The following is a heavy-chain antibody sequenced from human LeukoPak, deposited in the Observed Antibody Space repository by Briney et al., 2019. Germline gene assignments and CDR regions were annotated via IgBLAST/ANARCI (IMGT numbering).Heavy chain of an antibody. CDR3: AKSPGWYFDL. Sequence: GGSLRLSCAASGFTFSSYAMSWVRQAPGKGLEWVSAISGSGGSTYYADSVKGRFTISRDNAKNSLYPQMNSLRAEDTALYYCAKSPGWYFDLWGRGTLVTVSS. CDR1: GFTFSSYA. D-gene: IGHD1-1*01. CDR2: ISGSGGST. V-gene: IGHV3-23*01. J-gene: IGHJ2*01.